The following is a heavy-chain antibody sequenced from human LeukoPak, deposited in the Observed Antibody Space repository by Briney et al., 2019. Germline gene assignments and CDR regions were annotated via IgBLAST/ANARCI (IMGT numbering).Heavy chain of an antibody. CDR3: ATTSVVPAAIHYYGMDV. Sequence: GGSLRLSCAASGLTFSSYAMSWVRQAPGKGLEWVSAISGSGGSTYYADSVKGRFTISRDNSKNTLYLQMNSLRAEDTAVYYCATTSVVPAAIHYYGMDVWGQGTTVTVSS. CDR1: GLTFSSYA. J-gene: IGHJ6*02. CDR2: ISGSGGST. V-gene: IGHV3-23*01. D-gene: IGHD2-2*01.